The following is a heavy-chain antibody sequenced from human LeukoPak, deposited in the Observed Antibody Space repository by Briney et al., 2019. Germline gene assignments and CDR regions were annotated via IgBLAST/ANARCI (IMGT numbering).Heavy chain of an antibody. CDR3: AKVTGWFGELLSLDY. CDR2: ISGSGGST. CDR1: GFTFSSYA. Sequence: GGSLRLSCAASGFTFSSYAMSWVRQAPGKGLEWVSAISGSGGSTYYADSVKGRFTISRDNSKNTLYLQMNSLRAEDTAVYYCAKVTGWFGELLSLDYWGQGTLVTVSS. V-gene: IGHV3-23*01. J-gene: IGHJ4*02. D-gene: IGHD3-10*01.